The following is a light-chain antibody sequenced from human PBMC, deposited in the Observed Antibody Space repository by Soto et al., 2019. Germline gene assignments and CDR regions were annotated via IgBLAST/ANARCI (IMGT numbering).Light chain of an antibody. CDR1: QYVQNNW. V-gene: IGKV3-20*01. CDR3: QQYDMSRGT. Sequence: EIVLTQSPGTLSLSPGERATLSCRASQYVQNNWLVWYQHRPGRPPRLLIYAASSRDTGVPDRFSGSGSGTDFILTISRLEPEDYAVYYCQQYDMSRGTFGPGTKVDI. J-gene: IGKJ3*01. CDR2: AAS.